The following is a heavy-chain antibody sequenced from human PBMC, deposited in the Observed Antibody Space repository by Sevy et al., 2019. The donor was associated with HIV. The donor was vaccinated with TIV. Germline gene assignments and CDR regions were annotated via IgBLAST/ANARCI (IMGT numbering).Heavy chain of an antibody. CDR1: GFTFSTYA. J-gene: IGHJ4*02. CDR3: VKEETAPYFDC. V-gene: IGHV3-23*01. D-gene: IGHD2-21*02. Sequence: GESLKISCAASGFTFSTYAVSWVRQAPGKGLEWVAALNGDRTYYAGSVKGRFTISRGNPKNTVYLQVNSLRVEDTALYYCVKEETAPYFDCWGQGTLVTVSS. CDR2: LNGDRT.